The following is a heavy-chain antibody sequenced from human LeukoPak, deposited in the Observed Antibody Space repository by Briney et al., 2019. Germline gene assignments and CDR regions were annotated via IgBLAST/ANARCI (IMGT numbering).Heavy chain of an antibody. CDR3: ARGERDTAISY. J-gene: IGHJ4*02. V-gene: IGHV4-34*01. CDR2: INHSGST. Sequence: PSETLSLTCAVYGGSFSGYYWSWIRQPPGKGREWIGEINHSGSTNYNPSLKSRVTISVDTSKNQFSLKLSSVTAADTAVYYCARGERDTAISYWGQGTLVTVSS. CDR1: GGSFSGYY. D-gene: IGHD5-18*01.